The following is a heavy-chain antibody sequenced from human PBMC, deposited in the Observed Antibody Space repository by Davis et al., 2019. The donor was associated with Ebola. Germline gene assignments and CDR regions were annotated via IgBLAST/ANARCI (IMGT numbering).Heavy chain of an antibody. CDR3: ARDVSSSQDILTNSYMDASFDV. CDR2: INAGNGNT. J-gene: IGHJ3*01. Sequence: AASVKVSCKASGYTFITHVIHWVRQAPGQRLQWMGWINAGNGNTKYSRDSHGRVTLSRDTSATTAYLEVNSLISEDTAVYYCARDVSSSQDILTNSYMDASFDVWGQGTMVTV. CDR1: GYTFITHV. D-gene: IGHD3-9*01. V-gene: IGHV1-3*03.